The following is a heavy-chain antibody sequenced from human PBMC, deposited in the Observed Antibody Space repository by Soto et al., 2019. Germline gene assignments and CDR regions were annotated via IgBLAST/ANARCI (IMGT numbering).Heavy chain of an antibody. V-gene: IGHV4-39*01. Sequence: QLQLQESGPGLVKPSETLSLTCTVSGGSISSSSYYWGCIRQPPGKGLEWIGSIYYSGSTYYNPSLKSRVTISVDTSKNQFSLKLSSVTAADTAVYYCARNDYIWGSYRYPAAFDIWGQGTMVTVSS. J-gene: IGHJ3*02. D-gene: IGHD3-16*02. CDR3: ARNDYIWGSYRYPAAFDI. CDR1: GGSISSSSYY. CDR2: IYYSGST.